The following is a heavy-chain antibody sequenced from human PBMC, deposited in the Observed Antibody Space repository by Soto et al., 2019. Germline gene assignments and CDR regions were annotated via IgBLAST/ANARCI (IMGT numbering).Heavy chain of an antibody. V-gene: IGHV3-30-3*01. Sequence: GGSLRLSCAASGFTFSSYAMHWVRQAPGKGLEWVAVISYDGSNKYYADSVKGRFTISRDNSKNTLYLQMNSLRAEDTAVYYCARAMGGLYYYYYGMDVWGQGTTVTVSS. J-gene: IGHJ6*02. CDR3: ARAMGGLYYYYYGMDV. D-gene: IGHD1-26*01. CDR2: ISYDGSNK. CDR1: GFTFSSYA.